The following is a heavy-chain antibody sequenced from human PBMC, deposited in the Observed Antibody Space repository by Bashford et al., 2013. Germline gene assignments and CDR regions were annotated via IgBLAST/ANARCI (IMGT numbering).Heavy chain of an antibody. J-gene: IGHJ6*02. CDR2: IDWDDDK. CDR3: ARFSALPGTNYYYYGMDV. V-gene: IGHV2-70*01. Sequence: SGPTLVKPTQTLTLTCTFSGFSLSTSGVGVGWIRQPPGKALEWLALIDWDDDKYYSTSLKTRLTISKDTSKNQVVLTMTNMDPVDTATYYCARFSALPGTNYYYYGMDVWGQGTTVTVSS. CDR1: GFSLSTSGVG.